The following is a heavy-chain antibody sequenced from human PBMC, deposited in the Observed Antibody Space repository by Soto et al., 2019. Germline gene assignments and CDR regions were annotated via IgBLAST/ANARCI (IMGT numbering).Heavy chain of an antibody. CDR3: ASYGSGSRYYYYYGMDV. Sequence: QVQLVQSGAEVKKPGSSVKVSCKASGGTFSSYAISWVRQAPGQGLEWMGGIIPIFGTANYAQKFQGRVTITADESTSTAYMELSSLRSEDTAVYYGASYGSGSRYYYYYGMDVWGQGTTVTVSS. J-gene: IGHJ6*02. CDR1: GGTFSSYA. CDR2: IIPIFGTA. V-gene: IGHV1-69*01. D-gene: IGHD3-10*01.